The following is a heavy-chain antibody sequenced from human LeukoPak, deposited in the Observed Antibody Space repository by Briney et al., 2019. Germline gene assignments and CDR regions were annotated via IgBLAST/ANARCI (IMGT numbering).Heavy chain of an antibody. CDR2: IYTSGST. J-gene: IGHJ4*02. CDR1: GGSISSYY. Sequence: PSETLSLTCTVSGGSISSYYWSWIRQPAGKGLEWIGRIYTSGSTNYNPSLKSRVTISVDTSKNQFSLKLSSVTAADTAVYYCARAVYSSSWYQADYFDYWGQGTLVTVSS. CDR3: ARAVYSSSWYQADYFDY. D-gene: IGHD6-13*01. V-gene: IGHV4-4*07.